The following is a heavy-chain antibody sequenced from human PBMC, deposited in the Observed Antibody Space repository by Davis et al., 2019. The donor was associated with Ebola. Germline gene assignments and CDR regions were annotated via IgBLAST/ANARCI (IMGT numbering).Heavy chain of an antibody. CDR1: GGSISNYY. V-gene: IGHV4-4*07. Sequence: PSETLSLTCTVSGGSISNYYWSWNRQPAGKGLEWIGRISTSGSINYNPSLKTRDTMSVDTSNNQFSLQLSSVTAAETAVYYCAKDPVPGIAVAGTPHYWGQGTLVTVSP. CDR2: ISTSGSI. J-gene: IGHJ4*02. D-gene: IGHD6-19*01. CDR3: AKDPVPGIAVAGTPHY.